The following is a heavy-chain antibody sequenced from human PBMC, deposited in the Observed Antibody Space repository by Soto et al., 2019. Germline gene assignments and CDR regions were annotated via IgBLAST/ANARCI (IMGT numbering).Heavy chain of an antibody. CDR1: GYTFTGYY. D-gene: IGHD5-18*01. J-gene: IGHJ6*02. V-gene: IGHV1-2*04. CDR2: INPNSGGT. Sequence: QVQLVQSGAEVKKPGASVKVSCKASGYTFTGYYMHWVRQAPGQGLEWMGWINPNSGGTNYAQKFQGWVTMTRDTSISTAYIELSRLRSDDTAVYYCAREGGEIQLWLRYYYYYGMDVWGQGTTVTVSS. CDR3: AREGGEIQLWLRYYYYYGMDV.